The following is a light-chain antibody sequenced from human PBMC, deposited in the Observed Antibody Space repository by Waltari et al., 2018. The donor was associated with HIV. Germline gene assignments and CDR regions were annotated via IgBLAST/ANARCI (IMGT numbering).Light chain of an antibody. J-gene: IGKJ1*01. Sequence: DIVMTQSPDSMAVSLGERATINCQSGRLFLYSSKNRNYLAGYRKKRRQPLKRLISWASTRKSGVPDRFRGSGAGTNFTHTISSLQAEDVAFYYCQQYYSFAAKFGQGTKVEIK. V-gene: IGKV4-1*01. CDR2: WAS. CDR3: QQYYSFAAK. CDR1: RLFLYSSKNRNY.